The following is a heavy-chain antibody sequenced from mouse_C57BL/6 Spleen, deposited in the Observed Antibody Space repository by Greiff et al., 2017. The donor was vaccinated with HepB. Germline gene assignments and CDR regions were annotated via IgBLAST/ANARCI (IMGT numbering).Heavy chain of an antibody. J-gene: IGHJ2*01. Sequence: EVQLQESGPGLVKPSQSLSLTCSVTGYSITSGYYWNWIRQFPGNKLEWMGYISYDGSNNYNPSLKNRISITRDTSKNQFFLKLNSVTTEDTATYYCAREGKEHHFDYWGQGTTLTVSS. CDR1: GYSITSGYY. CDR2: ISYDGSN. CDR3: AREGKEHHFDY. V-gene: IGHV3-6*01.